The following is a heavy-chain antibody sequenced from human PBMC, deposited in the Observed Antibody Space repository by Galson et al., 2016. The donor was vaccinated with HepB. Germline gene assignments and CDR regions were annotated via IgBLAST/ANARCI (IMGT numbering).Heavy chain of an antibody. CDR2: IYYSGST. CDR1: GGSVSSGSYY. D-gene: IGHD3-10*01. J-gene: IGHJ6*02. Sequence: ETLSLTCTVSGGSVSSGSYYWSWIRQPPGKGLEWIGYIYYSGSTNYNPSLKSRVTISVDTSKNHVSLNLSSVTAADTAVYYCARYGGGSVYYYGMDVWGQGTTVTASS. V-gene: IGHV4-61*01. CDR3: ARYGGGSVYYYGMDV.